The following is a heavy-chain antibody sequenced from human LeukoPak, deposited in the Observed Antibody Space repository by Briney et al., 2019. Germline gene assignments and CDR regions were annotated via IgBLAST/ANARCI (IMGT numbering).Heavy chain of an antibody. CDR1: GGTFSSYA. CDR3: ASPAPYYYDSSGYYYTLNFDY. D-gene: IGHD3-22*01. CDR2: IIPILGIA. Sequence: SVRVSCKASGGTFSSYAISWVRQAPGQGLEWMGRIIPILGIANYAQKFQGRATITADKSTSTAYMELSSLRSEDTTVYYCASPAPYYYDSSGYYYTLNFDYWGQGTLVTVSS. J-gene: IGHJ4*02. V-gene: IGHV1-69*04.